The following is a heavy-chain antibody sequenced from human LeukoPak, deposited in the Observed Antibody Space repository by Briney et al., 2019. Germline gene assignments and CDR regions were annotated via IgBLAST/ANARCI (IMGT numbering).Heavy chain of an antibody. CDR2: FDSDGST. V-gene: IGHV3-23*01. Sequence: PGGSLRLSCAASGFTFTDYAMTWVRQAPGKGLEWVSTFDSDGSTYYADSVKGRFTTSRDSSRNTLYLQMDDLRAEDTAVYYCAKDRSGSRNWGQGTLVTVSS. D-gene: IGHD3-3*01. J-gene: IGHJ4*02. CDR1: GFTFTDYA. CDR3: AKDRSGSRN.